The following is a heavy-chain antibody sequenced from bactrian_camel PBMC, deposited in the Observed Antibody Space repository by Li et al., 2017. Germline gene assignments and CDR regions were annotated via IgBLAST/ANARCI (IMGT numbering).Heavy chain of an antibody. CDR2: INTRGIT. V-gene: IGHV3S60*01. CDR3: ATDHVMGWLGCKLPIKAADFGY. CDR1: GFTFDDSD. D-gene: IGHD1*01. J-gene: IGHJ6*01. Sequence: HVQLVESGGGSVQAGGSLRLSCTRSGFTFDDSDMAWYRQGPGNECELVSSINTRGITYYADSVKGRFAIFQDTAKNTVVLQLNDLRPEDTATYYCATDHVMGWLGCKLPIKAADFGYWGQGTQVTVS.